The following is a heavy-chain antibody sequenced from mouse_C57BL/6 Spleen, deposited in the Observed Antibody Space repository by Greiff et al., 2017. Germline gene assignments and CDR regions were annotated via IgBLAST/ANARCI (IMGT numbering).Heavy chain of an antibody. J-gene: IGHJ1*03. V-gene: IGHV1-80*01. CDR2: IYPGDGDT. Sequence: QVQLQQSGAELVKPGASVKISCKASGYAFSSYWMNWVKQRPGKGLEWIGQIYPGDGDTNYNGKFKGKATLTADKSSSTAYMQLSSLTSEDSAVYFCARSPYYYGSMGYFDVWGTGTTVTVSS. CDR1: GYAFSSYW. D-gene: IGHD1-1*01. CDR3: ARSPYYYGSMGYFDV.